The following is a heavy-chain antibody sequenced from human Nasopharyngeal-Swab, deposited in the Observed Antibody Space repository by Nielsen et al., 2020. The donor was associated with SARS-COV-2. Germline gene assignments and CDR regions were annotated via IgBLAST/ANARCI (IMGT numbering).Heavy chain of an antibody. CDR1: GFTFSSYA. V-gene: IGHV3-53*01. D-gene: IGHD2-2*01. Sequence: GESLKISCAASGFTFSSYAMHWVRQAPGKGLEWVAVTETGGTTRYADSVKGRFTISRDSSTNTLYLQMNSLRVEDTAVYYCARDLGGGYCTTTNCLGSWGQGTLVTVSS. J-gene: IGHJ1*01. CDR3: ARDLGGGYCTTTNCLGS. CDR2: TETGGTT.